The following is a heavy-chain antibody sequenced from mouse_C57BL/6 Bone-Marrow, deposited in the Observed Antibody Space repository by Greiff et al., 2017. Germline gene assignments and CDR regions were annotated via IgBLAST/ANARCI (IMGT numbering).Heavy chain of an antibody. CDR1: GYTFTSYW. D-gene: IGHD1-1*02. Sequence: VQLQQPGSELVRPGSSVKLSCKASGYTFTSYWMHWVKQRPIQGLEWIGNIDPSDSETHYNQKFKDKATLTVDKSSSTAYMQLSSLTSEDSAVYYCARSRWDWFAYWGQGTLVTVSA. J-gene: IGHJ3*01. V-gene: IGHV1-52*01. CDR3: ARSRWDWFAY. CDR2: IDPSDSET.